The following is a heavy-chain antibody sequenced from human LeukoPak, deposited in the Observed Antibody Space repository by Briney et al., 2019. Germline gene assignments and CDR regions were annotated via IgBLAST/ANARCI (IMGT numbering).Heavy chain of an antibody. D-gene: IGHD6-19*01. CDR2: IWYDGSNK. CDR1: GFTFSSYG. J-gene: IGHJ4*02. V-gene: IGHV3-33*01. CDR3: ARVRTGYSSGWYSAFDY. Sequence: PGGSLRLSCAASGFTFSSYGMHWVRQAPGKGLEWVAVIWYDGSNKYYADSVKGRFTISRDNSKNTLYLQMNSPRAEDTAVYYCARVRTGYSSGWYSAFDYWGQGTLVTVSS.